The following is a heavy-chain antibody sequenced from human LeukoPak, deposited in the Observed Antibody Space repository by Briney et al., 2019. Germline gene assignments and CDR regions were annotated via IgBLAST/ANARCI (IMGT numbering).Heavy chain of an antibody. D-gene: IGHD3-10*01. CDR2: IYYSGST. V-gene: IGHV4-31*03. Sequence: SETLSLTCTVSGGSISSGGYYWSWIRQHPGKGLEWIGHIYYSGSTYYNPSLTSRVTISVDTSKNQFSLKLSSVTAADTAVYYCARDPYGSIDYWGQGTLVIVSS. CDR1: GGSISSGGYY. CDR3: ARDPYGSIDY. J-gene: IGHJ4*02.